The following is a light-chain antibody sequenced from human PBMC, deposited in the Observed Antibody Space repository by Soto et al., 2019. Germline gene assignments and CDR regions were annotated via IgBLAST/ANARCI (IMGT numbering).Light chain of an antibody. CDR1: QDITNY. CDR2: DAS. V-gene: IGKV1-33*01. CDR3: QHYDHLPIT. Sequence: DIQMSHARSSLSACLGDRVTITCQASQDITNYLNWYQQKPGRAPRLLLYDASSLETGVPSRFSGSGSGTDFTLTISSLQPEDVATYYCQHYDHLPITFGQGTRLEI. J-gene: IGKJ5*01.